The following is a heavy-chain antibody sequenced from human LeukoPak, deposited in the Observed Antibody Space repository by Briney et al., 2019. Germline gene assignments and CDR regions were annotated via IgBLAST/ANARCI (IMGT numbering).Heavy chain of an antibody. CDR3: ARDMAFGGVIDSFDY. V-gene: IGHV3-9*01. D-gene: IGHD3-16*02. J-gene: IGHJ4*02. Sequence: GGSLRLSCAASGFTFDDYAMHWVRQAPGKGLEWVSGISWNSGSIGYADSVKGRFTISGDNAENSLYLQMNSLRAEDTALYYCARDMAFGGVIDSFDYWGQGTLVTVSS. CDR2: ISWNSGSI. CDR1: GFTFDDYA.